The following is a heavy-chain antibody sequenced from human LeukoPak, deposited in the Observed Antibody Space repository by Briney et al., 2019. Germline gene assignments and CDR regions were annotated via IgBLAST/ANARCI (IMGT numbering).Heavy chain of an antibody. CDR3: ARAPVNSGSYYELDY. V-gene: IGHV4-59*01. D-gene: IGHD1-26*01. J-gene: IGHJ4*02. Sequence: SETLSLTCTVSGGSISSYYWSWIRQPPGKELEWIGYIYYSGSTNYNPSLKSRVTISVDTSKNQFSLKLSSVTAADTAVYYCARAPVNSGSYYELDYWGQGTLVTVSS. CDR2: IYYSGST. CDR1: GGSISSYY.